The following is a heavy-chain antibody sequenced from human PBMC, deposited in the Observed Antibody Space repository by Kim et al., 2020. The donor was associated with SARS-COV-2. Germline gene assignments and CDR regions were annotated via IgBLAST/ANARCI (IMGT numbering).Heavy chain of an antibody. Sequence: SGNPGYAQRFQSGVTMTRDTSMSTAYMELSGLRSEDTAVYYCARGKYFDYWGQGTLVTVSS. V-gene: IGHV1-8*01. CDR3: ARGKYFDY. J-gene: IGHJ4*02. CDR2: SGNP.